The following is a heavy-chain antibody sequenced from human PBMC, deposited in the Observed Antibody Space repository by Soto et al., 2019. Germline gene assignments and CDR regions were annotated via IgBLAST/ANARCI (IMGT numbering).Heavy chain of an antibody. CDR2: IIPIFVTA. D-gene: IGHD3-22*01. Sequence: QVQLVQSGAEVQKPGSSVKVSCKASGGTFSSYAISWVRQAPGQGLEWMGGIIPIFVTANYAQKFQGRVTINADESTSTAYMELSSLRSEDTAVYYCARPRYYYDSSGYYHAFDIWGQGTMVTVSS. V-gene: IGHV1-69*01. CDR3: ARPRYYYDSSGYYHAFDI. CDR1: GGTFSSYA. J-gene: IGHJ3*02.